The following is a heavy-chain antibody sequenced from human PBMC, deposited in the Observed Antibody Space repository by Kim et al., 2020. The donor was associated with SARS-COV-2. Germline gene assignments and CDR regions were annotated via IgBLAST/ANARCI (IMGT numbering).Heavy chain of an antibody. CDR2: INHSGST. CDR3: ARGPNYSSSWKPYYYYYGMDV. D-gene: IGHD6-13*01. V-gene: IGHV4-34*01. Sequence: SETLSLTCAVYGGSFSGYYWSWIRQPPGKGLEWIGEINHSGSTNYNPSLKSRVTISVDTSKNQFSLKLSSVTAADTAVYYCARGPNYSSSWKPYYYYYGMDVWGQGTTVTVSS. J-gene: IGHJ6*02. CDR1: GGSFSGYY.